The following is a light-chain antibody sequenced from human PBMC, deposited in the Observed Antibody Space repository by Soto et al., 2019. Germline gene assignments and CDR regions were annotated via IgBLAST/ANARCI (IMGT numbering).Light chain of an antibody. CDR1: QSVSSNY. CDR3: QHYGSSLSIT. CDR2: GAS. J-gene: IGKJ5*01. V-gene: IGKV3-20*01. Sequence: ESVLTQSPGSLSLSPGERATLSCRASQSVSSNYLAWYQHKPGQAPRLLIYGASSRATGIPDRFSGSGSGIDFTLTISRLEPEDFAVYYCQHYGSSLSITFGQGTRLEIK.